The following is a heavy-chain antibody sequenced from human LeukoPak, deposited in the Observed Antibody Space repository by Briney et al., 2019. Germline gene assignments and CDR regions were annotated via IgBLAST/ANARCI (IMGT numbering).Heavy chain of an antibody. D-gene: IGHD2-15*01. CDR2: INPNSGGT. J-gene: IGHJ4*02. Sequence: GASVKVSCKASGYTFTGYYMHWVRQAPGQGLEWMGRINPNSGGTNYAQKFQGRVTMTRDTSISTAYMELSRLRSDDTAVYYCASNPIRNGGSCHHYWGQGTLVTVSS. CDR3: ASNPIRNGGSCHHY. CDR1: GYTFTGYY. V-gene: IGHV1-2*06.